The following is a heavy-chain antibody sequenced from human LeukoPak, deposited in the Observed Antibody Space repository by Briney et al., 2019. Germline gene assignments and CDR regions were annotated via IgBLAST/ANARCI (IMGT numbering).Heavy chain of an antibody. Sequence: SETLSLTCTVSGGSISSYYRSWIRQPPGKGLEWIGYIYYSGSTNYNPSLKSRVTISVDTSKNQFSLKLSSVTAADTAVYYCVRFLEWRGYYYGMDVWGQGTTVTVSS. CDR3: VRFLEWRGYYYGMDV. CDR2: IYYSGST. D-gene: IGHD3-3*01. CDR1: GGSISSYY. V-gene: IGHV4-59*08. J-gene: IGHJ6*02.